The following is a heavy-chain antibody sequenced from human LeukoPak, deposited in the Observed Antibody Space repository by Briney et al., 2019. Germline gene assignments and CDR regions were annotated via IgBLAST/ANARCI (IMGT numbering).Heavy chain of an antibody. V-gene: IGHV4-4*09. CDR2: IYTSGST. Sequence: SETLSLTRTVSGGSISSYYWSWIRQPPGKGLEWIGYIYTSGSTNYNPSLKSRVTISVDTSKNQFSLKLSSVTAADTAVYYCATHSGSYGSDHWGQGTLVTVSS. J-gene: IGHJ4*02. CDR3: ATHSGSYGSDH. D-gene: IGHD1-26*01. CDR1: GGSISSYY.